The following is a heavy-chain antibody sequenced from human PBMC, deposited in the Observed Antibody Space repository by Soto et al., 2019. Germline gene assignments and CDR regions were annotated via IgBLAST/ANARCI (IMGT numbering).Heavy chain of an antibody. V-gene: IGHV4-4*07. Sequence: SETLSLTCTVSGGSISSYYWSWIRQPAGKGLEWIGRIYTSGSTNYNPSLKSRVTMSVDTSKNQFSLKLSSVTAADTAVYYCARGITGYSSSWYLSTVYYFDYWGQGTLVTVSS. D-gene: IGHD6-13*01. CDR3: ARGITGYSSSWYLSTVYYFDY. J-gene: IGHJ4*02. CDR1: GGSISSYY. CDR2: IYTSGST.